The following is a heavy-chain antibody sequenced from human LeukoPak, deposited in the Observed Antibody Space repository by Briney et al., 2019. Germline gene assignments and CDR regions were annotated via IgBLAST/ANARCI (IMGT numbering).Heavy chain of an antibody. J-gene: IGHJ6*03. CDR2: VYYSGST. V-gene: IGHV4-59*01. CDR3: ARVLPYYMDV. D-gene: IGHD2/OR15-2a*01. CDR1: GASINDFY. Sequence: PSETLSLTCAVSGASINDFYWTWIRQPPGKGLEWIGYVYYSGSTNYNPSLKSRVTISVDTSKNQFSLKLSSVTAADTAVYYCARVLPYYMDVWGKGTTVTVSS.